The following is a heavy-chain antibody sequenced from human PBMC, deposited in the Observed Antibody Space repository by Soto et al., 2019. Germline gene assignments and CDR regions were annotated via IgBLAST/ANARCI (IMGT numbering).Heavy chain of an antibody. V-gene: IGHV2-26*01. CDR3: ARIRIAAAGGDNWFDP. CDR1: GFSLSNARMG. D-gene: IGHD6-13*01. J-gene: IGHJ5*02. Sequence: QVTLKESGPVLVKPTETLTLTCTVSGFSLSNARMGVSWIRQPPGKALEWLAHIFSNDEKSYSTSLKSRLTISXXTXKXXVVLTMTNMDPVDTATYYCARIRIAAAGGDNWFDPWGQGTLVTVSS. CDR2: IFSNDEK.